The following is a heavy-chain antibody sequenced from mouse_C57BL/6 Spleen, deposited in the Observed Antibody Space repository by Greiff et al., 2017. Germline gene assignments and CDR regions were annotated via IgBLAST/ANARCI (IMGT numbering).Heavy chain of an antibody. CDR1: GYTFTSYW. D-gene: IGHD1-1*01. CDR2: IDPSDSYT. Sequence: VQLQQPGAELVMPGASVKLSCKASGYTFTSYWMHWVKQRPGQGLEWIGEIDPSDSYTNYNQKSKGKSTLTVDKSSSTAYMQLSSLTSEDSAVYYCALYGSSRDYWGQGTTLTVSS. J-gene: IGHJ2*01. V-gene: IGHV1-69*01. CDR3: ALYGSSRDY.